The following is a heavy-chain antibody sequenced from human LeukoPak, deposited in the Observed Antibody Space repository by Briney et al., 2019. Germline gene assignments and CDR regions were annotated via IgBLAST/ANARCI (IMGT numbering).Heavy chain of an antibody. Sequence: GGSLRLSCAASGFTFSSYSLNWVRQAPGKGLEWVSSIRFTGSYIYYADSVKGRFTISRDDAKNLLSLQMISLRVEDTAVYYCARAGPXRDGYNSDYWGQGTLVTVSS. V-gene: IGHV3-21*01. D-gene: IGHD5-24*01. CDR3: ARAGPXRDGYNSDY. CDR2: IRFTGSYI. J-gene: IGHJ4*02. CDR1: GFTFSSYS.